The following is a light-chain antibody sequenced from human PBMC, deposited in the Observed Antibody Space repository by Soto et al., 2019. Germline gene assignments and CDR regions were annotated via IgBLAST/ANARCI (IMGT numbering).Light chain of an antibody. V-gene: IGLV2-8*01. CDR1: SSDVGGYNY. Sequence: QSVLTQPASVSGSPGQSITISCTGTSSDVGGYNYVSWYQQHPGKAPKLMVYEVSKRPSGVPDRFSGSKSYNTASLTVSGLQAEDEADYYCSSYAGSNTYVFGTGTKVTVL. CDR3: SSYAGSNTYV. J-gene: IGLJ1*01. CDR2: EVS.